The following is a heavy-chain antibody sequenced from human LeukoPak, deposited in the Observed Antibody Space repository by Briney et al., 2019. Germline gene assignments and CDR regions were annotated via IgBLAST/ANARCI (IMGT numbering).Heavy chain of an antibody. D-gene: IGHD2-8*01. CDR3: ARKGRYCTNGVCYMGFGWFDP. V-gene: IGHV3-30*03. J-gene: IGHJ5*02. CDR1: GFTFSSYG. CDR2: ISYDGSNK. Sequence: PGGSLRLSCAASGFTFSSYGMHWVRQAPGKGLEWVAVISYDGSNKYYADSVKGRFTISRDNSKNTLYLQMNSLRAEDTAVYYCARKGRYCTNGVCYMGFGWFDPWDQGTLVTVSS.